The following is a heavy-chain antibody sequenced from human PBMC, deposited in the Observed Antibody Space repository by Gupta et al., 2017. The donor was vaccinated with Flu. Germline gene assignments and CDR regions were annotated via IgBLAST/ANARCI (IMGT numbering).Heavy chain of an antibody. CDR2: ISTSGNSI. V-gene: IGHV3-48*03. CDR3: VRGVYYGSGRPNWFGP. J-gene: IGHJ5*02. CDR1: KFTFSDYD. Sequence: VQLVESGGGLVQPGGSLRLSCVVSKFTFSDYDMSWVRQAPGRGLEWISYISTSGNSIDYTDSVKGRFTISRDNAKNSLYLQMNGLRDEDTALYYCVRGVYYGSGRPNWFGPWGQGTLVTVSS. D-gene: IGHD3-10*01.